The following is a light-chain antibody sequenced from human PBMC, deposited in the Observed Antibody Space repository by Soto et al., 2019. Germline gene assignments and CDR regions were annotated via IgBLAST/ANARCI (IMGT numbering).Light chain of an antibody. J-gene: IGLJ1*01. CDR3: YSGTDSIYV. CDR1: LVAKQY. CDR2: KDR. V-gene: IGLV3-27*01. Sequence: SYELTQPSSVSVSPGQTARITCSGNLVAKQYARWFQQKPGQAPVLVIYKDRERPSGIPERFSGSSAGTTVTLTISGAQLEDEADYYCYSGTDSIYVFGTGTKLTVL.